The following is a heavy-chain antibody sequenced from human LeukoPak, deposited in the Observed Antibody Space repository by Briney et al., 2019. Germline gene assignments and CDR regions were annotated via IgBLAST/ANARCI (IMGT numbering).Heavy chain of an antibody. V-gene: IGHV4-34*01. D-gene: IGHD1-20*01. CDR1: GGSFSGYY. Sequence: PSETLSLTCAVYGGSFSGYYWSWIRQPPGKGLEWIGEINHSGSTNYNPSLKSRVTISVDTSKNQFSLKLSSVTAADTAVYYCARGGRYNWKRIDYWGQGTLATVSS. CDR3: ARGGRYNWKRIDY. CDR2: INHSGST. J-gene: IGHJ4*02.